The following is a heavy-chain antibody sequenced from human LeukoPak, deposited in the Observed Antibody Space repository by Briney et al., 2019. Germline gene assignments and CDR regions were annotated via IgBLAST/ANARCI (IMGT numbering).Heavy chain of an antibody. V-gene: IGHV3-48*01. J-gene: IGHJ6*03. D-gene: IGHD3-3*01. Sequence: PGGSLRLSCAASGFTFSSYSMNWVRQAPGKGLEWVSYISSSSSTIYYADSVKGRFTISRDNAKNSLYLQMNSLRAEDTAVYYCARDHDFWSGYYPFYYMDVWGKGTTVTVSS. CDR1: GFTFSSYS. CDR2: ISSSSSTI. CDR3: ARDHDFWSGYYPFYYMDV.